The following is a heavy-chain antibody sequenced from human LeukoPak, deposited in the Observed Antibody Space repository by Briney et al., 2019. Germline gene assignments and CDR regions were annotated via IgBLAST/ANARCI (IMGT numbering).Heavy chain of an antibody. D-gene: IGHD3-16*01. CDR2: LSGSGGSA. CDR3: AKEFGSL. V-gene: IGHV3-23*01. J-gene: IGHJ4*02. CDR1: GFTFSNYA. Sequence: GGSLRLSCAASGFTFSNYAMSWVRQAPGKGLEWVSALSGSGGSAYYAYSVKGRFTFSSSNSKKTLYLQMNSRRAEDTAVYYCAKEFGSLWGQGTLVTVSS.